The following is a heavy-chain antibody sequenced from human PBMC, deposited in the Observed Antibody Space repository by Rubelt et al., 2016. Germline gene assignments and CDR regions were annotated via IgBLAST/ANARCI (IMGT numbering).Heavy chain of an antibody. CDR3: ARGPNVTTVTSVDY. Sequence: QVQLQQWGAGLLKPSETLSLTCAVYGGSFSGYYWSWIRQPPGQGLEWIGAINHSGSTNYNPATGGQVARAGELSRNQFSLKTSVLTGADTAVYYGARGPNVTTVTSVDYGGQGTLVTVSS. CDR1: GGSFSGYY. J-gene: IGHJ4*02. D-gene: IGHD4-17*01. CDR2: INHSGST. V-gene: IGHV4-34*01.